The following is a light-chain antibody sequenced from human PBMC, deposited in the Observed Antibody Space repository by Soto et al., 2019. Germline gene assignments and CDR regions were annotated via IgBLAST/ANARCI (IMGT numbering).Light chain of an antibody. CDR3: QQRSNWPPVT. J-gene: IGKJ4*01. V-gene: IGKV3-11*01. CDR1: QSVSRH. Sequence: EVVLTQSPATLSLSPGERATLSCRASQSVSRHLAWYQHKPGQAPRLLILDASDRATGIPARFSGSGSGTNFTLTISSRGPEDFSVYYCQQRSNWPPVTFGGGTKVEIK. CDR2: DAS.